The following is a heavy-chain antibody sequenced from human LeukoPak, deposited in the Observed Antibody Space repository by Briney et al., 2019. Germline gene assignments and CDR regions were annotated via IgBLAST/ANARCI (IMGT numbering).Heavy chain of an antibody. CDR1: GGSIISGGYY. Sequence: SQTLSLTCTVSGGSIISGGYYRSWIRQHPGKGLEWIGYIYYSGTTYYNPSLKSRVTISVDTSNNQFSLKVTSVTAADTAVYYCAKSGDGYNFEYWGQGTLVTVSS. V-gene: IGHV4-31*03. J-gene: IGHJ4*02. D-gene: IGHD5-24*01. CDR2: IYYSGTT. CDR3: AKSGDGYNFEY.